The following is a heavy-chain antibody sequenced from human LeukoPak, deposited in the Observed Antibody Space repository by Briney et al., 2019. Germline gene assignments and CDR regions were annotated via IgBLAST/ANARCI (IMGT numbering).Heavy chain of an antibody. CDR1: GGSISSSDYY. CDR2: IYYSGST. Sequence: PSETLSLTCTVSGGSISSSDYYWSWIRQPPGKGLEWIGYIYYSGSTYHNPSLKSRVTISVDTSKDQFSLKLSSVTAADTAVYYCARVGFDCSSTSCYALGMDVWGKGTTVTVSS. D-gene: IGHD2-2*01. J-gene: IGHJ6*04. V-gene: IGHV4-30-4*01. CDR3: ARVGFDCSSTSCYALGMDV.